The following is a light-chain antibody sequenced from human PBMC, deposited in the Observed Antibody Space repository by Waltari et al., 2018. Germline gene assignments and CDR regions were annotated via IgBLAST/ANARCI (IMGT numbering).Light chain of an antibody. V-gene: IGLV3-21*02. J-gene: IGLJ2*01. Sequence: SYVLTQPPSVSVAPGQTAKIPCGGPNIETTRVHWYQQRTGQAPVLVMYDDTYRPSGVPARVSGSNAGNTATLTISRVEAGDEGDYYCQVWDSGADRVVFGGGTDLTVL. CDR2: DDT. CDR3: QVWDSGADRVV. CDR1: NIETTR.